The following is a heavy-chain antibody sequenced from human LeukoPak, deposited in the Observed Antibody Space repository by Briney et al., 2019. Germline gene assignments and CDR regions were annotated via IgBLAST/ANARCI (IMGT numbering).Heavy chain of an antibody. D-gene: IGHD6-19*01. CDR3: ARARSGGYPSHDY. V-gene: IGHV1-8*01. Sequence: GASVKVSCKASGYTFTSYDINWVRQATGQGLEWMGWMDPNSGNTGYAQKFQGRVTMTRNTSISTTYMELSSLRSEDTAVYYCARARSGGYPSHDYWGQGTLVTVSS. CDR2: MDPNSGNT. CDR1: GYTFTSYD. J-gene: IGHJ4*02.